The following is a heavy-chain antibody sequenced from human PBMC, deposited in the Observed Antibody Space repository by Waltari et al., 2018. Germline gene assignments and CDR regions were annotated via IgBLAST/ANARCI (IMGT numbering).Heavy chain of an antibody. D-gene: IGHD3-22*01. J-gene: IGHJ4*02. CDR3: ARHNSGYYTPHDY. Sequence: QLQLQESGPGLVKPSETLSLPCTVSGGSLNGSYWGWIRQSPGKGLECIGSVFYTGTTYYKPSLKSRLTISIDTSKNQFSLRLASVTAADTAVYYCARHNSGYYTPHDYWGQGTQVTVSS. CDR2: VFYTGTT. CDR1: GGSLNGSY. V-gene: IGHV4-39*01.